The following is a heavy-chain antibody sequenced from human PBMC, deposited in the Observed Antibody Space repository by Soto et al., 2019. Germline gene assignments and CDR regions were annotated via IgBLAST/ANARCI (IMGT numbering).Heavy chain of an antibody. CDR2: INYSGNT. V-gene: IGHV4-39*01. CDR3: ARAPPTYYYGSGNLYVDY. Sequence: PSETLSLTCTVSGGSISSSSYHWGWIRQPPGKGLEWIGSINYSGNTNYNPSLKSRVTISVDTSKNQFSLKLSSVTAADTAVYYCARAPPTYYYGSGNLYVDYWGQGTLVTVSS. CDR1: GGSISSSSYH. D-gene: IGHD3-10*01. J-gene: IGHJ4*02.